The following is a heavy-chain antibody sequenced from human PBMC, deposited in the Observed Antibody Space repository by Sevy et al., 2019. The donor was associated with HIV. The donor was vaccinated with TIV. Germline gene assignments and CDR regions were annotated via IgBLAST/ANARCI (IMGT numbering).Heavy chain of an antibody. V-gene: IGHV4-61*02. Sequence: SETLSLTCTVSGGSISSGSYYWSWIRQPAGKGLEWIGRIYTSGSTNYNPSLKSRVTLSLDTSKNQFSLRLSSVTAADTAMYYCAGENAWGRGYSWGQGTLVTVSS. CDR2: IYTSGST. CDR1: GGSISSGSYY. J-gene: IGHJ4*02. D-gene: IGHD1-26*01. CDR3: AGENAWGRGYS.